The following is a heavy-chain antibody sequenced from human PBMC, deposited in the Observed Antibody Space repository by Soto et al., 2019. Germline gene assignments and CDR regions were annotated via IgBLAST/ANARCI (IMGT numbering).Heavy chain of an antibody. CDR3: ARDDEGGSNCDLGY. D-gene: IGHD1-26*01. Sequence: QVQLVESGGGVVQPGRSLRLSCAVSGFTFSSHAMHWVRQAPGKGLEWVALISSDGSNKYYADSVKGRFTTSRDNSKNTMYLQLKSLRVEVTAVYYCARDDEGGSNCDLGYLGQGALVTVSS. CDR1: GFTFSSHA. J-gene: IGHJ4*02. V-gene: IGHV3-30-3*01. CDR2: ISSDGSNK.